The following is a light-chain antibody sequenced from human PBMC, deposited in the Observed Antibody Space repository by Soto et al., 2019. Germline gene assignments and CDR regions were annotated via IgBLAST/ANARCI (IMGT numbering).Light chain of an antibody. CDR2: EAS. CDR3: KQYNSHQWT. V-gene: IGKV1-5*01. CDR1: QSISTW. J-gene: IGKJ1*01. Sequence: DVQMYQSVSTVSASVGDRVTITCRASQSISTWLAWYQQKPGKAPKVLIYEASKLESGVPSRFSGSGSGTEFTLTICSLQPDDVATYYSKQYNSHQWTFGQGTKVDI.